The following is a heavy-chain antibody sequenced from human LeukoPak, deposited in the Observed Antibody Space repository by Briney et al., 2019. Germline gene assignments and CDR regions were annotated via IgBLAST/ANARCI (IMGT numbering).Heavy chain of an antibody. CDR3: AKDVMGCSGGSCYSAHDY. V-gene: IGHV3-23*01. Sequence: GGSLRLSCAASGFTFSSYAMSWVRQAPGKGLEWVSAISGSDGSTYYADSVKGRFTTPRDNSKNTLYLQMNSLRAEDTAVYYCAKDVMGCSGGSCYSAHDYWGQGTLVSVSS. J-gene: IGHJ4*02. D-gene: IGHD2-15*01. CDR2: ISGSDGST. CDR1: GFTFSSYA.